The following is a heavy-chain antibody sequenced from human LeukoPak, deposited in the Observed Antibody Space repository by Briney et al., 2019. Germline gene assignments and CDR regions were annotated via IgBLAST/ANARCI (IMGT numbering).Heavy chain of an antibody. D-gene: IGHD6-19*01. Sequence: PSETLSLTCTVSGGSISSYYWSWIRQPPGKGLEWIGYIYYSGSTNYNPSLKSRVTISVDTSKHQFSLKLSSVTAADTAVYYCARVDSSGWYYFDYWGQGTLVTVSS. J-gene: IGHJ4*02. CDR2: IYYSGST. CDR1: GGSISSYY. CDR3: ARVDSSGWYYFDY. V-gene: IGHV4-59*01.